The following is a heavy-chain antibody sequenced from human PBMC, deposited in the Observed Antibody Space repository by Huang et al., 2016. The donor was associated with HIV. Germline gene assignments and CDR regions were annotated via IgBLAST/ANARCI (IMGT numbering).Heavy chain of an antibody. V-gene: IGHV5-51*03. D-gene: IGHD3-10*01. J-gene: IGHJ4*02. CDR2: IYPGDSAT. CDR1: GYIFTTSW. Sequence: EVELVQSGTEVKKPGESLKISCKGSGYIFTTSWFGGVRQMPGKGLEWRWVIYPGDSATSYSPSFQGQVTMSVDKSINTAYLHWSSLKASDTAMYYCARLAGGTWSYYFDLWGQGALVTVSS. CDR3: ARLAGGTWSYYFDL.